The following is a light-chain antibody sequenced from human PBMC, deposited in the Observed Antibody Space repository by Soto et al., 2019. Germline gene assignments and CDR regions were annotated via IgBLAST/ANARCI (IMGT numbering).Light chain of an antibody. CDR3: SSYSISTAYL. CDR2: EVS. J-gene: IGLJ1*01. V-gene: IGLV2-14*01. Sequence: QSALAQPASVSWSPGQSITISCTGTSSDVGGYDYVSWYQLHPGKAPKLMIFEVSNRPSGVSYRFSGSKSGNTASLTISGLQVEDEADYFCSSYSISTAYLFGTGTKVTVL. CDR1: SSDVGGYDY.